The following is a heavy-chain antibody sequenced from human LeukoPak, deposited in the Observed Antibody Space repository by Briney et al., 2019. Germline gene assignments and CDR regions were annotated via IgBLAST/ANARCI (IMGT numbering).Heavy chain of an antibody. Sequence: GSVKVSCKASGYTFTGYYTHWVRQAPGQGLEWMGWINPNSGGTNYAQKFQGRVTMTRDTSISTAYMELSRLRSDDTAVYYCARSQTEGVYCSGGSCYRLAARSYNWFDPWGQGTLVTVSS. D-gene: IGHD2-15*01. J-gene: IGHJ5*02. CDR1: GYTFTGYY. CDR2: INPNSGGT. V-gene: IGHV1-2*02. CDR3: ARSQTEGVYCSGGSCYRLAARSYNWFDP.